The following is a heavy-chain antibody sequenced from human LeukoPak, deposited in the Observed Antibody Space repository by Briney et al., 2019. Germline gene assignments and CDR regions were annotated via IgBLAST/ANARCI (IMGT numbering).Heavy chain of an antibody. CDR1: GGSISSYY. Sequence: PSETLSLTXTVSGGSISSYYWSWIRQPPGKGLEWIGYIYYSGSTNYNPSLKSRVTISVDTSKNQFSLKLSSVTAADTAVYYCARFSPARAFDYWGQGTLVTVSS. CDR3: ARFSPARAFDY. D-gene: IGHD2/OR15-2a*01. V-gene: IGHV4-59*08. CDR2: IYYSGST. J-gene: IGHJ4*02.